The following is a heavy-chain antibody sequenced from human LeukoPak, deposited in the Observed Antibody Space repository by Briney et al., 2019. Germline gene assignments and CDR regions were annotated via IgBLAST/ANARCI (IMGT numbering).Heavy chain of an antibody. J-gene: IGHJ4*02. V-gene: IGHV4-30-2*01. CDR1: GGSISSGGYS. CDR2: IYHSGST. Sequence: PSETLSLTCAVSGGSISSGGYSWSWIRQPPGTGLEWIVYIYHSGSTYYNPSLKSRVTISVYRSKNQFSLKLSSVTAADTAVYYCARHPELLWFGEPPYYFDYWGQGTLVTVSS. CDR3: ARHPELLWFGEPPYYFDY. D-gene: IGHD3-10*01.